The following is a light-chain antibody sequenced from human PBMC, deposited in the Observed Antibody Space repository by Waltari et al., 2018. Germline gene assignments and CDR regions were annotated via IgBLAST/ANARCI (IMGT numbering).Light chain of an antibody. CDR2: GKN. CDR1: SLSSSY. J-gene: IGLJ3*02. Sequence: SSELTQDPAVSVALGRTVRITCRVDSLSSSYVSWYQQKPGQAPVLVIYGKNNRPAGIPDRFSGSSSGNTASLTITGAQAEDEADYYCNSRDSSGNHWVFGGGTKLTVL. CDR3: NSRDSSGNHWV. V-gene: IGLV3-19*01.